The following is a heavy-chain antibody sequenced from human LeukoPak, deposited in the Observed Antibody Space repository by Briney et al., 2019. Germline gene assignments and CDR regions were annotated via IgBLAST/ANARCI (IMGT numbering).Heavy chain of an antibody. CDR2: ISDSGNTI. J-gene: IGHJ3*02. Sequence: SGGSLRLSCAASGFTFSDYYMNWIRQAPGKGLEWVSYISDSGNTIHSADSVKGRFTISRDNAKNSLYLQMNSLRAEVTAVYYCARARDNWNYEAFDIWGQGTMVTVSS. CDR3: ARARDNWNYEAFDI. D-gene: IGHD1-7*01. V-gene: IGHV3-11*01. CDR1: GFTFSDYY.